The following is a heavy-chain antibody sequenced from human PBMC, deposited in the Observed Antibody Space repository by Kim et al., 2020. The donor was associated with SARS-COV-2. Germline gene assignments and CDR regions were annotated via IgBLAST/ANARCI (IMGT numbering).Heavy chain of an antibody. Sequence: ASVKVSCKASGYIFNTYYMHWVRQAPGQGLEWMGIINPSGGTTTYAQKFQGRVTMTRDTATSTVYMELSSLTSEDTAVYYCARGEYSSPRGWFDPWGQGTVVTVSS. D-gene: IGHD6-19*01. J-gene: IGHJ5*02. CDR1: GYIFNTYY. CDR3: ARGEYSSPRGWFDP. CDR2: INPSGGTT. V-gene: IGHV1-46*02.